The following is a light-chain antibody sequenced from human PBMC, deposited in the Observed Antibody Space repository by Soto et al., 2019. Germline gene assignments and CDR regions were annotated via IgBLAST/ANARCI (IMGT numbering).Light chain of an antibody. CDR2: GSS. Sequence: QPVLTQPPSVSGVPGQRVTISCTGSSSNIGAGYHVHWYQQLPGTAPKLLIYGSSNRPSGVPDRFSGSKSGTSASLAITGLRAEDEADYYCQSYDSSLSGSGVFGGGTQLTVL. CDR1: SSNIGAGYH. V-gene: IGLV1-40*01. J-gene: IGLJ3*02. CDR3: QSYDSSLSGSGV.